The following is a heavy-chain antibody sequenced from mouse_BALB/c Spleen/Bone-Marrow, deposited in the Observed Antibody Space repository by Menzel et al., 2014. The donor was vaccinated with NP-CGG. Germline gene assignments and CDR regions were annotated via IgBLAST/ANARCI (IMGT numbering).Heavy chain of an antibody. Sequence: EVHLVESGGGLVKSGGSLKLSCAASGFSFSNYGMSWVRQTPEKRLEWVATISGDGRYTFYSDSVKGRFTISRDNAKNNLYLQLSSLGSEDTALYYCARHAYYDQTEVSFVYWGQGTLVTVSA. J-gene: IGHJ3*01. CDR1: GFSFSNYG. V-gene: IGHV5-9-2*01. D-gene: IGHD2-4*01. CDR3: ARHAYYDQTEVSFVY. CDR2: ISGDGRYT.